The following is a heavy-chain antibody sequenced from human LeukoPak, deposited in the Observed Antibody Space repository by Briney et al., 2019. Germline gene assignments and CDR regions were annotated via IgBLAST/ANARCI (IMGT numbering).Heavy chain of an antibody. Sequence: PGGSLRLSCAASGFTFSSYAMSWVRQAPGKGLEWVSTISGNSGSTYYADSVMGRFTISRDNSKNTLYLQMSSLRAEDTAVYYCAKDERNWNYNLASQTYDWGQGTLVTVSS. V-gene: IGHV3-23*01. J-gene: IGHJ4*02. D-gene: IGHD1-7*01. CDR1: GFTFSSYA. CDR2: ISGNSGST. CDR3: AKDERNWNYNLASQTYD.